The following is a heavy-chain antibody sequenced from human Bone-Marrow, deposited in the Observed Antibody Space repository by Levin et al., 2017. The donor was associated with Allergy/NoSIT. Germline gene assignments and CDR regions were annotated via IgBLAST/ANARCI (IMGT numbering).Heavy chain of an antibody. CDR1: GFNFADYA. V-gene: IGHV3-49*05. J-gene: IGHJ6*03. D-gene: IGHD3-16*01. CDR3: SRDLGNGGWGHYYYYYMDV. CDR2: IRGKGFVETT. Sequence: KPGGSLRLSCTASGFNFADYAMSWFRQAPGKGLEWLGFIRGKGFVETTSYAASVKGRFTISRDDSKSIAYLQMNSLTTEDTAVYYCSRDLGNGGWGHYYYYYMDVWGKGTTVIVSS.